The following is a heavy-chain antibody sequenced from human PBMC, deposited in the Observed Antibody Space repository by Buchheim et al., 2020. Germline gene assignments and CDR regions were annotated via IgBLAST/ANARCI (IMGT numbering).Heavy chain of an antibody. CDR2: IKQDGSEK. D-gene: IGHD6-6*01. CDR3: ARDRSIAARQDGSYWFDP. CDR1: GFTFSSYW. V-gene: IGHV3-7*01. Sequence: EVQLVESGGGLVQPGGSLRLSCAASGFTFSSYWMSWVRQAPGKGLEWVANIKQDGSEKYYVDSVKGRFTISRDNAKKSLYLQMNSLRAEDTAVYYCARDRSIAARQDGSYWFDPWGQGTL. J-gene: IGHJ5*02.